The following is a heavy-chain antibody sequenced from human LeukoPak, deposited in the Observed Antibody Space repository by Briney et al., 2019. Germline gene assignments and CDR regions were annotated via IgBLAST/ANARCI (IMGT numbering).Heavy chain of an antibody. CDR1: GFTFSNTW. CDR3: ATLTVRGVINI. D-gene: IGHD3-10*01. J-gene: IGHJ4*02. Sequence: GGSLRLSCAASGFTFSNTWMNWVRQAPGKGLEWVGRIQSKTDGGTTEYAAPVKCRFTIARDDSKTTLYLQMNSLKTEDPAVYYCATLTVRGVINIWGQGTLVTVSS. V-gene: IGHV3-15*01. CDR2: IQSKTDGGTT.